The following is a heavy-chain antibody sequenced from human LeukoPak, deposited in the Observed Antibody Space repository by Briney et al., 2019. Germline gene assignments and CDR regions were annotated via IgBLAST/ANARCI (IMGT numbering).Heavy chain of an antibody. J-gene: IGHJ4*02. V-gene: IGHV3-43*02. CDR1: GFTFDDYA. D-gene: IGHD6-19*01. CDR3: ARGRLSSGWYDD. CDR2: ISGDGGST. Sequence: GGSLRLSCAASGFTFDDYAMHWVRQAPGKGLEWVSLISGDGGSTYYADSVKGRFSISRDNAKNTLYLHMNSLRAEDTAVYYCARGRLSSGWYDDWGQGTLVTVSS.